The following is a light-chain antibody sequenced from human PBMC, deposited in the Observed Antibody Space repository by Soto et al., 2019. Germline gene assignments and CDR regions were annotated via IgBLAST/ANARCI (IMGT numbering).Light chain of an antibody. V-gene: IGKV3D-15*01. CDR2: GAS. J-gene: IGKJ5*01. Sequence: EIVLTQSPATLSLSPGERATLSCRASQSVIRYLAWYQQKPGQAPRLLIYGASTRATGIPARFSGSGSGTEFTLTISNLQSEDFAVYFCQQYHNWPPITFGQGTRLEIK. CDR1: QSVIRY. CDR3: QQYHNWPPIT.